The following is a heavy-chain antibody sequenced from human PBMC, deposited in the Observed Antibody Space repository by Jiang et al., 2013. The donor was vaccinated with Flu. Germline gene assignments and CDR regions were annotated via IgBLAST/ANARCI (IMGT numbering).Heavy chain of an antibody. D-gene: IGHD3-22*01. V-gene: IGHV4-38-2*01. Sequence: PGLVKPSETLSLTCAVSGYSISSGYYWGWIRQPPGKGLEWIGSIYHSGSTYYNPSLKSRVTISVDTSKNQFSLKLSSVTAADTAVYYCARGQYDSSGFAFDIWGQGTMVTVSS. J-gene: IGHJ3*02. CDR3: ARGQYDSSGFAFDI. CDR1: GYSISSGYY. CDR2: IYHSGST.